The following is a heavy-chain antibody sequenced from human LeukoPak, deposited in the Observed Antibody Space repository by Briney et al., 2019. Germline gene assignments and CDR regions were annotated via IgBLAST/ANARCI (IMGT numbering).Heavy chain of an antibody. CDR1: GGSISSYY. V-gene: IGHV4-59*01. Sequence: SETLSLTCTVSGGSISSYYWSWIRQPPGKGLEWIGNISYSGRTNYNPSVSSRLTLSVDTSRNQFSLRLTSLTAADTAVYYCARILRWLGQDAVDIWGQGTLVTVSS. CDR3: ARILRWLGQDAVDI. CDR2: ISYSGRT. J-gene: IGHJ3*02. D-gene: IGHD4-23*01.